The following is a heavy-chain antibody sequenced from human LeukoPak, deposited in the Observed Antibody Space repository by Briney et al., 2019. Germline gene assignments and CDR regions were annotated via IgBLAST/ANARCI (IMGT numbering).Heavy chain of an antibody. Sequence: GGSLRLSCAASGFTFSSYAMSWVRQAPGHGLEWFSAISGSGGSTYSANSVKGRFTISSDNPKNTLYLQMNSLRAEDTSVYYCAKDYYGLLGYWGQGTLVTVSS. CDR3: AKDYYGLLGY. D-gene: IGHD3-10*01. CDR1: GFTFSSYA. CDR2: ISGSGGST. V-gene: IGHV3-23*01. J-gene: IGHJ4*02.